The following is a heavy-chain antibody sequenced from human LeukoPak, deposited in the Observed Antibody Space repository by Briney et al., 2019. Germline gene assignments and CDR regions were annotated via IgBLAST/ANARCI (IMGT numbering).Heavy chain of an antibody. J-gene: IGHJ4*02. D-gene: IGHD4-17*01. V-gene: IGHV1-2*02. Sequence: ASVKVSCKASGYTFTGYYMHWVRQAPGQGLEWMGWINPNSGGTNYAQKFQGRVTMTRDTSISTAYMELSRLRSDDTAVYYCARVRISMTTVTTADYWGQGTLVTVSS. CDR2: INPNSGGT. CDR3: ARVRISMTTVTTADY. CDR1: GYTFTGYY.